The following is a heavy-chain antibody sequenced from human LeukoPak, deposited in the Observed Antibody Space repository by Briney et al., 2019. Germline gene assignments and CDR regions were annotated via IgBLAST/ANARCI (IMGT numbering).Heavy chain of an antibody. Sequence: GGSLRLSCAASGFTVSSNYMSWVRQAPGKGLVWVSRINSDGSSTSYADSVKGRFTISRDNAKNTLYLQMNSLRAEDTAVYYCASYLIGFDPWGQGTLVTVSS. CDR1: GFTVSSNY. V-gene: IGHV3-74*01. D-gene: IGHD3-10*01. CDR3: ASYLIGFDP. J-gene: IGHJ5*02. CDR2: INSDGSST.